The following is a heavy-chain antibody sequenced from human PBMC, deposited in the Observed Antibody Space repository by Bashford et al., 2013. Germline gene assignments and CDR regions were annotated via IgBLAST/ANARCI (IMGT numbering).Heavy chain of an antibody. Sequence: SETLSLTCTVSGGPITSASYFWGWIRQSPGKGLEWIGSIYHSGSTYYNPSLRSRVTISVDTSKNQFSLKLSSVTAADTAVYYCASGWFGGVIVVSHYYYGMDVVGPRDHGHRLL. V-gene: IGHV4-39*01. CDR1: GGPITSASYF. J-gene: IGHJ6*02. CDR3: ASGWFGGVIVVSHYYYGMDV. CDR2: IYHSGST. D-gene: IGHD2-2*01.